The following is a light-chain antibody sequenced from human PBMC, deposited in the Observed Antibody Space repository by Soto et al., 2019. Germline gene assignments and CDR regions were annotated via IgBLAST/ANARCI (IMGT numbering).Light chain of an antibody. CDR1: QSVTSSY. CDR3: QHFDSSSYT. V-gene: IGKV3-20*01. J-gene: IGKJ2*01. Sequence: EVVLTQSPGTLSLSPGQRATLSCRASQSVTSSYLAWYQQKPGQAPRLLIYGASIRATGIPDRCSGSGSGADFTLTISRLEPEDFALFYCQHFDSSSYTFGQGTKLEI. CDR2: GAS.